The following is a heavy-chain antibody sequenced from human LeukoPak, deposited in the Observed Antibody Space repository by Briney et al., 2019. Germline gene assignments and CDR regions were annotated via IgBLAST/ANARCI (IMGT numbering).Heavy chain of an antibody. CDR3: ARYRASYYYYYGMDV. D-gene: IGHD3-10*01. V-gene: IGHV4-59*12. Sequence: SETLSLTCTVSGGSISSYYWSWIRQPPGKGLEWIGYIYYSGSTNYNPSLKSRVTISVDTSKNQFSLKLSSVTAADTAVYYCARYRASYYYYYGMDVRGQGTTVTVSS. J-gene: IGHJ6*02. CDR1: GGSISSYY. CDR2: IYYSGST.